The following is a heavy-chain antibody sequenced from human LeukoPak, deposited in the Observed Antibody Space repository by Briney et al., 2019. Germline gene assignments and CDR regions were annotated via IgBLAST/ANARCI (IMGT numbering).Heavy chain of an antibody. D-gene: IGHD2-15*01. CDR3: ARDIVVVVAQNWFDP. CDR1: GYTFTGYY. CDR2: INPNSGGT. J-gene: IGHJ5*02. V-gene: IGHV1-2*02. Sequence: ASVKVSCKASGYTFTGYYMHWVRQAPGQGLEWMGWINPNSGGTNYAQKFQGRVTMTRDTSISTAYMELSRLRSDDTAVYYCARDIVVVVAQNWFDPWGQRTLVTVSS.